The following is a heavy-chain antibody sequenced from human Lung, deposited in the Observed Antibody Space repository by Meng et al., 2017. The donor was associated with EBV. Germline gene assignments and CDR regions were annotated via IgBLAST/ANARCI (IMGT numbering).Heavy chain of an antibody. CDR1: GGSISNSGYW. D-gene: IGHD3-10*01. Sequence: QQQQYARQGVIHPTEPLSPRRTASGGSISNSGYWCCLRRSPPGERQELIRSFYRTGSNNYNASLKSRLTTLIAASKNQYSLKQLNVPAADTAMLYCSRALGLRFGEYSWGQGTLVTVSS. V-gene: IGHV4-39*03. CDR2: FYRTGSN. J-gene: IGHJ4*02. CDR3: SRALGLRFGEYS.